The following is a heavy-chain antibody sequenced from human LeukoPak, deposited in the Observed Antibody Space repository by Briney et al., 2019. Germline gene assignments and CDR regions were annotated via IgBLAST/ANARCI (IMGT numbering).Heavy chain of an antibody. D-gene: IGHD6-13*01. Sequence: ASVKVSCKASGYTFTSYGISWVRQAPGQGLEWMGWISAYNGNTNYAQKLQGRVTMTTDTSTSTAYMELRSLRSEDTAVYYCARSVRSGGWWVDYFDYWGQGTLVTVSS. V-gene: IGHV1-18*04. CDR1: GYTFTSYG. J-gene: IGHJ4*02. CDR2: ISAYNGNT. CDR3: ARSVRSGGWWVDYFDY.